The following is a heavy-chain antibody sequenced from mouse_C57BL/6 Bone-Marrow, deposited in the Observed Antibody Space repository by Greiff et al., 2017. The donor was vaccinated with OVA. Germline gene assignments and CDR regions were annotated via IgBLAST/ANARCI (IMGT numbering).Heavy chain of an antibody. CDR2: INPYNGGT. Sequence: EVQGVESGPVLVKPGASVKMSCKASGYKFTDYYMNWVKQSHGKSLEWIGVINPYNGGTSYNQKFKGKATLTVDKSSSTAYMGLNSLTSEDSAVYYCARRGYCNYMDYYDMDYWGQGTSVTVSS. CDR3: ARRGYCNYMDYYDMDY. CDR1: GYKFTDYY. D-gene: IGHD2-1*01. V-gene: IGHV1-19*01. J-gene: IGHJ4*01.